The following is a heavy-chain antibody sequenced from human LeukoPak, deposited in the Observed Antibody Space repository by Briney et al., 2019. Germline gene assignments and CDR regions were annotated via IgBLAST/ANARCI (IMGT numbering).Heavy chain of an antibody. CDR3: ARGNTGSHDAFDI. D-gene: IGHD1-14*01. CDR2: IIPIFGTA. J-gene: IGHJ3*02. Sequence: SVKVSCKASGGTFSSYAISWVRQAPGQGLEWMGGIIPIFGTANYAQKFQGRVTITADESTSTAYMELSSLRSEDTTVYYCARGNTGSHDAFDIWGQGTMVTVSS. V-gene: IGHV1-69*01. CDR1: GGTFSSYA.